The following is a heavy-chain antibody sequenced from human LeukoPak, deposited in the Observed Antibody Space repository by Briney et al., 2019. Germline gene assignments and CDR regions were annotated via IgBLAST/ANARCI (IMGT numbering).Heavy chain of an antibody. V-gene: IGHV3-30*18. CDR1: GFTFSSYG. D-gene: IGHD2-15*01. J-gene: IGHJ4*02. CDR2: ISYEGSNK. Sequence: GGSLRLSCAASGFTFSSYGMIWVRQAPGKGLEWVAVISYEGSNKYYADSVKGRFTISRDNSKNTLYLQMNSLRAEDTAVYYCAKDLRWELLGPGPLDYWGQGTLVTVSS. CDR3: AKDLRWELLGPGPLDY.